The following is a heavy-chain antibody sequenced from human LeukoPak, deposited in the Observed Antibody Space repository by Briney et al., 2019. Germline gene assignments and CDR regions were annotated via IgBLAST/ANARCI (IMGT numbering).Heavy chain of an antibody. Sequence: GGSLRLSCAASGFTFSNYAMIWVRQAPGKGLEWVSALSGSGATTYYADSVKGRFTISRDNAKNSLYLQMNSLRAEDTAVYYCARTGSGRDYYGMDVWGQGTSVTVSS. CDR1: GFTFSNYA. CDR3: ARTGSGRDYYGMDV. CDR2: LSGSGATT. D-gene: IGHD5-12*01. V-gene: IGHV3-23*01. J-gene: IGHJ6*02.